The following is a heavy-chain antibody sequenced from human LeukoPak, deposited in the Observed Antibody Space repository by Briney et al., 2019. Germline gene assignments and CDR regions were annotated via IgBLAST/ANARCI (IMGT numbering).Heavy chain of an antibody. Sequence: ASVKISCKASGYTFTSYGISWVRQAPGQGLEWMGWISAYNGNTNYAQKLQGRVTMTTDTSTSTAYMELRSLRSDDTAVYYCATSGIAVAGTLGESIDYWGQGTLVTVSS. CDR2: ISAYNGNT. CDR3: ATSGIAVAGTLGESIDY. J-gene: IGHJ4*02. D-gene: IGHD6-19*01. CDR1: GYTFTSYG. V-gene: IGHV1-18*01.